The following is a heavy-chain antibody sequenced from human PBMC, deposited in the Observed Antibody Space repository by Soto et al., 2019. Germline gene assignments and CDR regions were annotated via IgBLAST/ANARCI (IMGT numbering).Heavy chain of an antibody. CDR1: GGSISSYY. J-gene: IGHJ3*02. CDR2: IYYSGST. Sequence: SETLSLTCTVSGGSISSYYWSWIRQPPGKGLEWIGYIYYSGSTNYNPSLKSRVTISVDTSKNQFSLKLSSVTAADTAVYYCARDKGSGVDTWGQGTMVTVSS. D-gene: IGHD3-10*01. V-gene: IGHV4-59*01. CDR3: ARDKGSGVDT.